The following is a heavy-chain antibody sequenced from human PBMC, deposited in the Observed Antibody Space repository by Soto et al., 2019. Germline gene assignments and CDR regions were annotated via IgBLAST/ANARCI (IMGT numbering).Heavy chain of an antibody. V-gene: IGHV1-46*01. Sequence: ASVKVSCKTSGLTFTTYYIHWVRQAPGQGLEWMGMIDPSGGSTTYAQKFQGRITMTSDMSTSTVYMELSSLRSEDTAVYYCARVPYDTTGYYAFWGQGTLVTVS. J-gene: IGHJ4*02. CDR3: ARVPYDTTGYYAF. D-gene: IGHD3-22*01. CDR2: IDPSGGST. CDR1: GLTFTTYY.